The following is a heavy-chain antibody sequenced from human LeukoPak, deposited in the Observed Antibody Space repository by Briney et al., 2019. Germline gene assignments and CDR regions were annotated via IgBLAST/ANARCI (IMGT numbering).Heavy chain of an antibody. Sequence: SETLSLTCTVSGGSVSSSSSYWGWIRQPPGKGLEWIGSIYYSGSTYYNPSLKSRVTISVDTSKNQFSLKLSSVTAADTAVYYCARVRRDGYSNDYWGQGTLVTVSS. V-gene: IGHV4-39*07. D-gene: IGHD5-24*01. CDR1: GGSVSSSSSY. J-gene: IGHJ4*02. CDR3: ARVRRDGYSNDY. CDR2: IYYSGST.